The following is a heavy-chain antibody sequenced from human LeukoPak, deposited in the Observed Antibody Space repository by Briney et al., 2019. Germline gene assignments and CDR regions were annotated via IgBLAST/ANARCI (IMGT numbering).Heavy chain of an antibody. D-gene: IGHD2-21*02. J-gene: IGHJ3*02. CDR2: ISSSGSTI. V-gene: IGHV3-48*01. CDR1: GFTFGDYG. Sequence: ESGGSLRLSCAASGFTFGDYGLNWVRQAPGKGLEWVSYISSSGSTIYSADSVKGRFTTFRDNAKSSLYLRINSLRAEDTAVYYCARRLPVTRGRNAFDIWGQGTVVTVSS. CDR3: ARRLPVTRGRNAFDI.